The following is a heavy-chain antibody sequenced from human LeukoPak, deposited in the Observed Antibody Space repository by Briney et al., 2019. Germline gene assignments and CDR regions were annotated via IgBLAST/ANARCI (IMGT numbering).Heavy chain of an antibody. Sequence: GESLKISCKGSGYRFTSYWIGWVRQMPGKGLEWMGIIYPDDSDTRYSPSFQGQVTISADKSISTAHLQWSSLNASDTAIYYCARRTFGDYYFDYWGQGTLVTVSS. J-gene: IGHJ4*02. CDR1: GYRFTSYW. V-gene: IGHV5-51*01. CDR3: ARRTFGDYYFDY. CDR2: IYPDDSDT. D-gene: IGHD4-17*01.